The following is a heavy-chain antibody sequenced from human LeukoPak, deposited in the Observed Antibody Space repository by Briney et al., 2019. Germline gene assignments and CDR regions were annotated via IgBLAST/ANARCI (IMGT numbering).Heavy chain of an antibody. D-gene: IGHD3-10*01. CDR3: ARDRAYGDDAFDL. V-gene: IGHV3-30*14. J-gene: IGHJ3*01. Sequence: GGSLRLSCAASGFTFSSYAMHWVRQAPGKGLEWVAVISYDGSNKYYADSVQGRFTISRDNAKNSLYLQMKSLRVGDTAVYYCARDRAYGDDAFDLWGQGTMVTVSS. CDR1: GFTFSSYA. CDR2: ISYDGSNK.